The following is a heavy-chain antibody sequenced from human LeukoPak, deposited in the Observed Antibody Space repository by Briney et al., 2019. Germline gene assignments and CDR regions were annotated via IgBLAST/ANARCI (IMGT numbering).Heavy chain of an antibody. D-gene: IGHD6-6*01. J-gene: IGHJ6*03. V-gene: IGHV4-30-4*01. Sequence: SQTLSLTCTVSGGSISSGDYYWSWIRQPPGKGLEWIGYIYYSGSTNYNPSLKSRVTISVDTSKNQFSLKLSSVTAADTAVYYCALIAARLPYYYYYMDVWGKGTTVTVSS. CDR3: ALIAARLPYYYYYMDV. CDR1: GGSISSGDYY. CDR2: IYYSGST.